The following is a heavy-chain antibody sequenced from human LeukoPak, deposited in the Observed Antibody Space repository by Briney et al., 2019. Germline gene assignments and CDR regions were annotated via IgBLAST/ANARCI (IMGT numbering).Heavy chain of an antibody. CDR3: ARDIAGVSSSTSLYCFDY. CDR2: ISSSSSYT. V-gene: IGHV3-11*06. J-gene: IGHJ4*02. Sequence: GGSLRLSCAASGFTFSDYYMSWIRQAPGKGLEWVSYISSSSSYTNYADSVKGRFTISRDNAKNSLYLQMNSLRAEDTAVYYCARDIAGVSSSTSLYCFDYWGQGTLVTVSS. CDR1: GFTFSDYY. D-gene: IGHD2-2*01.